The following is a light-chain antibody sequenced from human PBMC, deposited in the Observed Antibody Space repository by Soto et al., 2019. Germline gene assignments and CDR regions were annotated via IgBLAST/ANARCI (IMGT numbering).Light chain of an antibody. CDR3: TSYAGDNILV. J-gene: IGLJ2*01. V-gene: IGLV2-8*01. Sequence: QSALTQPPSASGSPGQSVTISCTGTSSDVGGYNYVSWYQQHPGKAPKLMIYEVSKRPSGVPDRFSGSKSGNTASLTVSGLPAEDEADYYCTSYAGDNILVFGGGTKLTVL. CDR1: SSDVGGYNY. CDR2: EVS.